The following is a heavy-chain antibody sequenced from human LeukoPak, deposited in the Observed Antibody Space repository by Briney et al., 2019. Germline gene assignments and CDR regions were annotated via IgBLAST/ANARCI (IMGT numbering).Heavy chain of an antibody. Sequence: PSETLSLTCTVSGGSISSSSYYWGWIRQPPGKVLEWIGSIYYSGSTYYNPSLKMRVTISVDTSKNQFSLKLSSVTAADTAVYYCARLDSSGYYASSYFDYWGQGTLVTVSS. CDR1: GGSISSSSYY. D-gene: IGHD3-22*01. J-gene: IGHJ4*02. V-gene: IGHV4-39*01. CDR2: IYYSGST. CDR3: ARLDSSGYYASSYFDY.